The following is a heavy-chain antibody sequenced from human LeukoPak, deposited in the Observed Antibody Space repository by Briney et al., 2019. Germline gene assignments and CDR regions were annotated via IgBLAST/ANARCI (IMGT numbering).Heavy chain of an antibody. CDR2: IVNSGGST. Sequence: PGGSLRLSCAASGFTFSNYAMSWVRQAPGKGLEWVSVIVNSGGSTYYADSVMGRFTISRDNSKNTLYLQMNSLRAEDTAVYYCAKHYDSSGYYYVNWGQGALVTVSS. CDR1: GFTFSNYA. D-gene: IGHD3-22*01. CDR3: AKHYDSSGYYYVN. V-gene: IGHV3-23*01. J-gene: IGHJ4*02.